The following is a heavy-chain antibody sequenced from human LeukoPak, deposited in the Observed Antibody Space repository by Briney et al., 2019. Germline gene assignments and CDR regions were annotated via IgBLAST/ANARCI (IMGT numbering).Heavy chain of an antibody. CDR1: GFTFSSYG. Sequence: PGRSLRLSCAASGFTFSSYGMHWVRQAPGKGLEWVAVIWYDGSNKYYADSVKGRFTISRDNSKNTLYLQMNSLRAEDTAVYYCARDLAKWELLPAYWGQGTLVTVSS. V-gene: IGHV3-33*01. CDR2: IWYDGSNK. J-gene: IGHJ4*02. D-gene: IGHD1-26*01. CDR3: ARDLAKWELLPAY.